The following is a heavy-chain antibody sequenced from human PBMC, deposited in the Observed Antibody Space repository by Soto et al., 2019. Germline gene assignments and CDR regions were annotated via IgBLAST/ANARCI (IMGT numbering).Heavy chain of an antibody. Sequence: SETLSLTCTVSGGSISSYYWSWIRQPPGKGLEWIGYIYYSGSTNYNPSLKSRVTISVDTSKNQFSLKLSSVTAADTAVYYCARARNLGYSYGAYYYGMDVWGHGTTVTV. CDR2: IYYSGST. CDR1: GGSISSYY. CDR3: ARARNLGYSYGAYYYGMDV. V-gene: IGHV4-59*01. J-gene: IGHJ6*02. D-gene: IGHD5-18*01.